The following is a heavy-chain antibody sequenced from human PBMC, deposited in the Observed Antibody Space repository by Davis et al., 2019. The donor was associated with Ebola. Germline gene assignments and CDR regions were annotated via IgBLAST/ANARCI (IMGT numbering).Heavy chain of an antibody. CDR2: INPNSGGT. Sequence: ASVKVSCKASGYTFTGYYMHWVRQAPGQGLEWMGWINPNSGGTNYAQKFQGRVTMTRDTSISIAYMELSRLRSDDTAVYYCARGIDWGSSARGMYYWGQGTLVTVSS. D-gene: IGHD7-27*01. CDR3: ARGIDWGSSARGMYY. V-gene: IGHV1-2*02. J-gene: IGHJ4*02. CDR1: GYTFTGYY.